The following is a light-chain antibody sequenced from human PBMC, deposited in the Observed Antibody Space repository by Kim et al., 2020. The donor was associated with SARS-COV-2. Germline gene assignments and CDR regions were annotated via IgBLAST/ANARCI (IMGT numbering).Light chain of an antibody. J-gene: IGLJ3*02. CDR2: DVS. CDR3: SSYTSSSPWV. V-gene: IGLV2-14*04. CDR1: SSDVGGYNY. Sequence: GQSITISCTGTSSDVGGYNYVSWYQQHPGKAPKLMIYDVSKRPSGVSNRFSSSKSGNTASLTISGLQAEDEADYYCSSYTSSSPWVFGGGTQLTVL.